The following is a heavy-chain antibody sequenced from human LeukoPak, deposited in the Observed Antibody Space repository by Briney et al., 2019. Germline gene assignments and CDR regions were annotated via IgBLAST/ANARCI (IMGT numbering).Heavy chain of an antibody. CDR3: AKGSPVTTNYFDY. CDR2: IRYDGSNK. CDR1: GFTFSSYG. V-gene: IGHV3-30*02. D-gene: IGHD4-17*01. Sequence: GGSLRLSCAASGFTFSSYGMHWVRQAPGKGLEWVAFIRYDGSNKYYADSVKGRFTISRDNSKNTLYLQMNSLRAEDTAVYYCAKGSPVTTNYFDYWGQGTLVTVSS. J-gene: IGHJ4*02.